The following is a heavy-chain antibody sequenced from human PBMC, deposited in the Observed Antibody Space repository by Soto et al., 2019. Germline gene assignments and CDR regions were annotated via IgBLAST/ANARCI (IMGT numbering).Heavy chain of an antibody. CDR3: AKDHLQTTVTTPSY. V-gene: IGHV3-30*18. CDR1: GFTFSIFG. D-gene: IGHD4-17*01. CDR2: ISYDGNNK. J-gene: IGHJ4*02. Sequence: QVQLVESGGGVVQPGRSLRLSCEASGFTFSIFGMHWVRQAPGKGLECVAVISYDGNNKYYADSVKGRFTISRDNSKNTLDLQMDSLRAEDTAVYYCAKDHLQTTVTTPSYWGQGTLVTVSS.